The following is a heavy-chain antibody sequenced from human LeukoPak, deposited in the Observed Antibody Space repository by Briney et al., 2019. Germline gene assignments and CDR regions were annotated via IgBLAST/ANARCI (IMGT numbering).Heavy chain of an antibody. J-gene: IGHJ4*02. CDR1: GYTFTGYY. CDR2: INPNSGGT. Sequence: ASVKVSCKASGYTFTGYYMHWVRQAPGQGLEWMGRINPNSGGTNYAQKFQGRVTMTRDTSISTAYMELSRLRSDDTAVYYFARVKGYSSSWAFRYWGQGTLVTVSS. CDR3: ARVKGYSSSWAFRY. V-gene: IGHV1-2*06. D-gene: IGHD6-13*01.